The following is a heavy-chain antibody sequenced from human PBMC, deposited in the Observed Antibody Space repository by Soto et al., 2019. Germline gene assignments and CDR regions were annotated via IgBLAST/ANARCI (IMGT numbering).Heavy chain of an antibody. CDR2: IKKISEGGTT. D-gene: IGHD2-21*02. J-gene: IGHJ4*02. V-gene: IGHV3-15*06. CDR3: SAKFVGVVTSVTSDNY. CDR1: GFTFNNDW. Sequence: VQLVESGGGLVKPGRSLRLSCAASGFTFNNDWMNWVRQSPGKGLEWVGRIKKISEGGTTNYSTPVKGRFTISRKDSRSNVYLEMMSLMIEDTAAYYYSAKFVGVVTSVTSDNYWGQGTLVTVSS.